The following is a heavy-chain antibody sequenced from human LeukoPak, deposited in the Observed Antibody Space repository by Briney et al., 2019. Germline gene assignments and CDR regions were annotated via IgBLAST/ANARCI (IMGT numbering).Heavy chain of an antibody. D-gene: IGHD2-2*01. CDR3: ARETDSTLFDY. J-gene: IGHJ4*02. CDR2: ISSDGSST. CDR1: GFTFSSHW. Sequence: PGGSLRLSCAASGFTFSSHWMHWVRQAPGRGLMWVSRISSDGSSTSYADSVKGRFTISRDNAKNSLFLQMNSLRPEDSAVYYCARETDSTLFDYWGQGTLVTVSS. V-gene: IGHV3-74*01.